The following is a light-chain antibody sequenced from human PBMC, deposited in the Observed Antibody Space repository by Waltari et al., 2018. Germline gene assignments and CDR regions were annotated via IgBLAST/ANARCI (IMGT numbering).Light chain of an antibody. J-gene: IGLJ1*01. CDR2: QDA. V-gene: IGLV3-1*01. CDR1: KLGDKY. Sequence: SYDLTQPPSVSVSPGQTATITCSGDKLGDKYVFWYQQKPGQSPVLVLYQDAKRPSGIPARFSGSNSGNTATLTIRMTQPMDEADYYGQVWDTTRGFYGSGTKVTVL. CDR3: QVWDTTRGF.